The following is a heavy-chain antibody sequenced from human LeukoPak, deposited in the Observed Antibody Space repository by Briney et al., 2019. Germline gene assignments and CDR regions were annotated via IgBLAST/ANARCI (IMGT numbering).Heavy chain of an antibody. J-gene: IGHJ4*02. V-gene: IGHV3-21*05. Sequence: GGSLRLSCAASGFSFSSYGMNWVRQAPGEGLAWVSYISSSGTYTNYADSVKGRFAISRDAAKNSLYLLMNSLRAEDTAVYYCAAGLMGTLFDYWGQGILVTVSP. CDR2: ISSSGTYT. CDR1: GFSFSSYG. CDR3: AAGLMGTLFDY. D-gene: IGHD3-16*01.